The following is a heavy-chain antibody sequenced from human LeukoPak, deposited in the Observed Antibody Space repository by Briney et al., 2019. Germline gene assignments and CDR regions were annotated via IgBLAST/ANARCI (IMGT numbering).Heavy chain of an antibody. V-gene: IGHV3-23*01. CDR2: ISGSGGST. D-gene: IGHD3-3*01. J-gene: IGHJ3*02. Sequence: PGGSLRLSCAASGFTFSSYAMSWVRQAQGKGLEWVSAISGSGGSTYYADSVKGRFTISRDNSKNTLYLQMNSLRAEDTAVYYCAKVTTLEWLPIDAFDIWGQGTMVTVSS. CDR3: AKVTTLEWLPIDAFDI. CDR1: GFTFSSYA.